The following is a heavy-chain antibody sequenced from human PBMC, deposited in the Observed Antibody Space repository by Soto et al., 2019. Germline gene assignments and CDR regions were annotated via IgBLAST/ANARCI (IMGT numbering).Heavy chain of an antibody. D-gene: IGHD6-19*01. CDR2: IYHSGST. J-gene: IGHJ4*02. V-gene: IGHV4-4*02. CDR3: ARDRIGSGWYSGNY. Sequence: PSETLSLTCAVSGGSISSSNWWSWVRQPPGKGLEWIGEIYHSGSTNYNPSLKGRVTISVDKSKNQFSLKLSSVTAADTAVYYCARDRIGSGWYSGNYWGQGTLVTVSS. CDR1: GGSISSSNW.